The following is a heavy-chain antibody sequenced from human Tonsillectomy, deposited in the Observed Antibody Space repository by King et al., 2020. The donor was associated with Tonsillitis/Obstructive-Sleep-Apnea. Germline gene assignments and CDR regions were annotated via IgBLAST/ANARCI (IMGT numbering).Heavy chain of an antibody. D-gene: IGHD2-2*02. J-gene: IGHJ4*02. CDR1: GFTFSSYG. V-gene: IGHV3-33*01. CDR2: IWYDGSNR. CDR3: ARVEYCSSTSCYTLQNATRFDY. Sequence: LVESGGAVVHHGRSLRLPCAASGFTFSSYGMHWVVPAPGKGLEWVALIWYDGSNRYYAGSVKGRFTISRDNSKNTLFLQMNSLRAEDTAVYYCARVEYCSSTSCYTLQNATRFDYWGQGTLVTVSS.